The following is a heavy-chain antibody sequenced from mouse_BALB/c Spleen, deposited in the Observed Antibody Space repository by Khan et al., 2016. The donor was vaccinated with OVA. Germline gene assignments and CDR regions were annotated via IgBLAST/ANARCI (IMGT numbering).Heavy chain of an antibody. V-gene: IGHV9-3-1*01. Sequence: QIQLVQSGPELKKPGETVKISCKASGYTFTNYGMNWVKQAPGKGLKWMAWINTYTGEPTYADDFKGRFAFSLATSASTVNLQIKYLKNEDTATYFCARKEYGHYVHYWGQSTTLTVSS. CDR3: ARKEYGHYVHY. CDR2: INTYTGEP. J-gene: IGHJ2*01. CDR1: GYTFTNYG. D-gene: IGHD2-10*02.